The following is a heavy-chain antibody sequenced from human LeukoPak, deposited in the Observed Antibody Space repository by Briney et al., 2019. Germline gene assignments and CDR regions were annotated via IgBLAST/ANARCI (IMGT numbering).Heavy chain of an antibody. CDR2: IGGGGGT. Sequence: GGSLRLSCAASGFTFNTYAMSWVRQAPGKGLEWVSSIGGGGGTYYADSLKGRFTISRDNSKNTLYLQMNSLRAEDTAVYYCAKGNSGYNSGYYYLFFDYWGQGTLVTASS. CDR3: AKGNSGYNSGYYYLFFDY. V-gene: IGHV3-23*01. D-gene: IGHD5-12*01. J-gene: IGHJ4*01. CDR1: GFTFNTYA.